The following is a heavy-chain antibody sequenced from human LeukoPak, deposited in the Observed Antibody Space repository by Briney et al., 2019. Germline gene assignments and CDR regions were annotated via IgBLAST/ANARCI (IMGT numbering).Heavy chain of an antibody. CDR1: GFTFSSYW. Sequence: PGGSLRLSCAASGFTFSSYWMNWARQAPGKGLEWVSVIYSGGGTYYADSVKGRFTISRDNSKNTLYLQMNSLRAEDTAVYYCARLFSQGPWGQGTLVTVSS. V-gene: IGHV3-53*01. J-gene: IGHJ5*02. D-gene: IGHD2-21*01. CDR2: IYSGGGT. CDR3: ARLFSQGP.